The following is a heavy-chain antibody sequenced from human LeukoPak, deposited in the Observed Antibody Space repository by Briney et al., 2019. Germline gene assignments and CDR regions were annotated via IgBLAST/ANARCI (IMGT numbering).Heavy chain of an antibody. J-gene: IGHJ4*02. V-gene: IGHV3-23*01. Sequence: GESLRLSCAASGFTFSSYAMNWVRQAPGKGLEWVSAISDSGGSTYYADSVKGRFTISRDNSKNTLSLQMNGLRVEDTAVYYFAKTTYYDSSGYYWGQGTLVTVSS. CDR3: AKTTYYDSSGYY. CDR1: GFTFSSYA. CDR2: ISDSGGST. D-gene: IGHD3-22*01.